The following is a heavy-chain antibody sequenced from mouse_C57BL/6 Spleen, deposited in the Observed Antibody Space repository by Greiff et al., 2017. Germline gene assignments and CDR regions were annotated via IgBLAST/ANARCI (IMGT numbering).Heavy chain of an antibody. Sequence: QVQLKESGAELVKPGASVTLSCKASGYTFTDYEMHWVKQTPVHGLEWIGAIDPENGGTAYTQKFKSKAILTADKSSSTAYMALRSLTSDDSAVYFCSRTFYFCYWGHGTTLTAS. J-gene: IGHJ2*01. CDR2: IDPENGGT. CDR1: GYTFTDYE. CDR3: SRTFYFCY. V-gene: IGHV1-15*01.